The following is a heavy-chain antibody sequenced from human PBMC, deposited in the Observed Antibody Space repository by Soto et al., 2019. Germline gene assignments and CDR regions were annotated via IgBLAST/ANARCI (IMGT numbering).Heavy chain of an antibody. CDR3: ARRGTAMVRNWFDP. D-gene: IGHD5-18*01. CDR2: IYYSGST. J-gene: IGHJ5*02. Sequence: SETLSLTCTVSGGSISSYYWSWIRQPPGKGLEWIGYIYYSGSTNYNPSLKSRVTISVDTSKNQFSLKLSSVTAADTAVYYCARRGTAMVRNWFDPWGQGTLVTVSS. CDR1: GGSISSYY. V-gene: IGHV4-59*08.